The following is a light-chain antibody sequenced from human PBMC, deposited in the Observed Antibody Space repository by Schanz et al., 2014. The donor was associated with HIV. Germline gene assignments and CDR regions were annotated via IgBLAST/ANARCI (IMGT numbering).Light chain of an antibody. V-gene: IGKV3-20*01. CDR1: QSVSSSY. CDR3: QQYGTSPIT. J-gene: IGKJ5*01. CDR2: GSS. Sequence: EIVLTQSPVILSLSPGERATLSCRASQSVSSSYLAWYQQKPGQAPRLLIYGSSTRATGIPDRFSGSGSGTDFTLTISRLEPEDFAVYYCQQYGTSPITFGQGTRLEIK.